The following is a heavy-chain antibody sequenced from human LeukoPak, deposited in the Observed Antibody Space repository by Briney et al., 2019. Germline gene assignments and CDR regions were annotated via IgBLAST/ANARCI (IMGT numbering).Heavy chain of an antibody. CDR2: IYTSGST. CDR3: ARPGLGVSGWYYFDY. Sequence: SETLSLTCTVSGGSISSGSFHWSWIRQPAGKGLEWIGRIYTSGSTYYSPSLQSRVTISVDTSKNQFSLKLSSVTAADTAVYYCARPGLGVSGWYYFDYWGQGTLVTVSS. V-gene: IGHV4-61*02. CDR1: GGSISSGSFH. D-gene: IGHD6-19*01. J-gene: IGHJ4*02.